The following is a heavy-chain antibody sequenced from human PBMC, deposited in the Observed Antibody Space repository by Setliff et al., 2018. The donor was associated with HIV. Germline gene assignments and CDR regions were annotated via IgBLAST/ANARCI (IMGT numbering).Heavy chain of an antibody. Sequence: SQTLSLSCAISGDFVSSDRPAWNSIRQSPSRGLEWLGRTYYNFRWNYDYAPSVDSRLTMTSDTSKNKLSLHSTSVTPEDTAVYYWARVVRKLPDYWGQGTLVTVSS. D-gene: IGHD3-16*02. J-gene: IGHJ4*02. CDR1: GDFVSSDRPA. V-gene: IGHV6-1*01. CDR2: TYYNFRWNY. CDR3: ARVVRKLPDY.